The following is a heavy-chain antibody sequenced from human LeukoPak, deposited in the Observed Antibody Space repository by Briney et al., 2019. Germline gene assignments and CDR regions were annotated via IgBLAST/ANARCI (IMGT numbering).Heavy chain of an antibody. CDR2: INHSGST. Sequence: SETLSLTCAVYGESFSGYCWSWIRQPPGKGLEWIGEINHSGSTSYNPSLKSRVTISVDTSKNQFSLKLSSVTAADTAVYYCARISRGITRRTIVVVPAAVFDYWGQGTLVTVSS. D-gene: IGHD2-2*01. V-gene: IGHV4-34*01. CDR1: GESFSGYC. J-gene: IGHJ4*02. CDR3: ARISRGITRRTIVVVPAAVFDY.